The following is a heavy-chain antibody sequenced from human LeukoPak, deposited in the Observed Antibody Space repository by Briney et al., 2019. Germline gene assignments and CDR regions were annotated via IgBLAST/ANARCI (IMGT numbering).Heavy chain of an antibody. V-gene: IGHV3-66*01. Sequence: GGSLRLSCAASGFTVSTNYMTWVRQAPGKGLEWVSVIYSAGTPYYADSVKGRFTISRDNAKNSLYLQMNSLRAEDTAVYYCAREQGWSDSYYGMDVWGQGTTVTVSS. CDR1: GFTVSTNY. CDR2: IYSAGTP. J-gene: IGHJ6*02. CDR3: AREQGWSDSYYGMDV.